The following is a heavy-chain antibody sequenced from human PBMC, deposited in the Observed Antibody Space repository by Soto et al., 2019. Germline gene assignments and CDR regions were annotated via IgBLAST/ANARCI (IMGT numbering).Heavy chain of an antibody. V-gene: IGHV3-48*02. J-gene: IGHJ4*02. CDR3: ARDLSYAFDY. Sequence: EVQLVESGGGLVQPGGSLRLSCAASGLIFTSYSMNWVRQAPGKGLEWLSYIRIDSNHIGYADSVRGRFTISSDIAKNSLYLQKNSLRDEDTAVYYCARDLSYAFDYWGQGTLVTVSS. D-gene: IGHD1-26*01. CDR1: GLIFTSYS. CDR2: IRIDSNHI.